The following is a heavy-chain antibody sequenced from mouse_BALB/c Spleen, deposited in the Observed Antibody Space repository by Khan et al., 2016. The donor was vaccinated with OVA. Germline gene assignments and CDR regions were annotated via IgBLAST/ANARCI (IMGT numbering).Heavy chain of an antibody. Sequence: EVQLVESGGDLVRPGGSLKLSCAASGFTFSAYGMSWVRQSPDKGLEWVATINSDGYYTSYPDSLTGRFILSRDNAKNTVYLHMRSLTSDDTAMYDGASHSTGSLAYWGQGTLVTVSA. CDR1: GFTFSAYG. J-gene: IGHJ3*01. V-gene: IGHV5-6*01. CDR2: INSDGYYT. CDR3: ASHSTGSLAY. D-gene: IGHD4-1*02.